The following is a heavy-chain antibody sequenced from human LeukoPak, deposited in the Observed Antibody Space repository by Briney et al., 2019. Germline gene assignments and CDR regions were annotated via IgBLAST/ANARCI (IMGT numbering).Heavy chain of an antibody. D-gene: IGHD3-22*01. Sequence: ASVKVSCKASGYTFTSYGISWVRQAPGQGLEWMGWTSAYNGNTNYAQKLQGRVTMTTDTSTSTAYVELRSLRSDDTAVYYCAREAGGYDSSGYYSPLYYYYGMDVWGQGTTVTVSS. CDR1: GYTFTSYG. J-gene: IGHJ6*02. CDR2: TSAYNGNT. V-gene: IGHV1-18*01. CDR3: AREAGGYDSSGYYSPLYYYYGMDV.